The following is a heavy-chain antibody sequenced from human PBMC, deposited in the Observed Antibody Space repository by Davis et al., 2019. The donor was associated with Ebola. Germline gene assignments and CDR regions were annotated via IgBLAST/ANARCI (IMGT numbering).Heavy chain of an antibody. CDR3: VRDYLFAFDS. J-gene: IGHJ4*02. CDR1: GFTFTSYS. CDR2: INTRGDAR. Sequence: GESLKISCVTSGFTFTSYSFNWIRQTPGKRLEWIAHINTRGDARVYADSVRGRFTISRDDAANSLSLQMDSLKHEDTAVYYCVRDYLFAFDSWGQGTPVTVSS. V-gene: IGHV3-48*02. D-gene: IGHD3-10*02.